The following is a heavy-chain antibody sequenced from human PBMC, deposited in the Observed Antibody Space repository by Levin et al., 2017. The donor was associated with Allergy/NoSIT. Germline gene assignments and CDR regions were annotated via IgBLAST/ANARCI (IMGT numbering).Heavy chain of an antibody. V-gene: IGHV4-4*02. CDR3: AREGGSWRGSNWFDP. CDR1: GGSISSSNW. D-gene: IGHD6-13*01. J-gene: IGHJ5*02. Sequence: PSETLSLTCAVSGGSISSSNWWSWVRQPPGKGLEWIGEIYHSGSTNYNPSLKSRVTISVDKSKNQFSLKLSSVTAADTAVYYCAREGGSWRGSNWFDPWGQGTLVTVSS. CDR2: IYHSGST.